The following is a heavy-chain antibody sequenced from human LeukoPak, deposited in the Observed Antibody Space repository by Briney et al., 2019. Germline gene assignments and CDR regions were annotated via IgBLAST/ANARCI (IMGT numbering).Heavy chain of an antibody. CDR3: ARGVEDIAVAGTPEYDAFDI. Sequence: SETLSLTCTVSGGSISSASFFWGWIRQPPGKGLEWIGIIYYSGSTYYNPSLKSRVTMSVDTSKNQFSLKLSSVTAADTAVYYCARGVEDIAVAGTPEYDAFDIWGQGTMVTVSS. J-gene: IGHJ3*02. V-gene: IGHV4-39*07. CDR2: IYYSGST. D-gene: IGHD6-19*01. CDR1: GGSISSASFF.